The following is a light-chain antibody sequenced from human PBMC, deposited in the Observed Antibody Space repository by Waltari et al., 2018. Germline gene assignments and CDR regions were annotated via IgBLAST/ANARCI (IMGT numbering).Light chain of an antibody. CDR1: QSGSSN. CDR3: QQYNNWPLT. V-gene: IGKV3-15*01. Sequence: CRASQSGSSNLAWDQQKPGQAPRLLIYGASTRATGIPARFSGSGSGTEFTLTISSLQSEEFAVYYCQQYNNWPLTFGQGTKVEIK. J-gene: IGKJ1*01. CDR2: GAS.